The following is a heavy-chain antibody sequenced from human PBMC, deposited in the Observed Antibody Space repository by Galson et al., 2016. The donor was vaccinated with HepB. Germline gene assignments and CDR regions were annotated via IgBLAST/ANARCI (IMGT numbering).Heavy chain of an antibody. D-gene: IGHD2-2*01. CDR2: IYWDDDK. Sequence: PALVKPTQTLTLTCTFSGFSLSTSGVGVGWIRQPPGKALEWLALIYWDDDKRYSPSLKSRLTITKDTSKNQVVLTMTNMDPVDTATYYCAHRRRYCSTTSCYLALDAFDIWGQGTMVTVSS. CDR3: AHRRRYCSTTSCYLALDAFDI. V-gene: IGHV2-5*02. CDR1: GFSLSTSGVG. J-gene: IGHJ3*02.